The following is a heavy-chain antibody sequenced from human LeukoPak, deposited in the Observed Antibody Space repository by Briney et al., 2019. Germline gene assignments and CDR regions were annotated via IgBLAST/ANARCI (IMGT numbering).Heavy chain of an antibody. CDR1: GFTFSSYA. CDR2: ISGSGGST. CDR3: AIQGAFYDSSGSAVGSA. D-gene: IGHD3-22*01. J-gene: IGHJ3*01. Sequence: GGSLRLSCAASGFTFSSYAMSWVRQAPGKGLEWVSAISGSGGSTYYADSVKGRFTISRDNSKNTLYLQMNSLGAEDTAVYYCAIQGAFYDSSGSAVGSAWGQGTMVTVSS. V-gene: IGHV3-23*01.